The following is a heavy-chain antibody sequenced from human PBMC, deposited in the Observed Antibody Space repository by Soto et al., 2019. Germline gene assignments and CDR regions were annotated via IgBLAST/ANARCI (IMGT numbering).Heavy chain of an antibody. CDR2: ISAYNGNT. J-gene: IGHJ4*02. CDR1: GYTFTSYG. CDR3: ASLGDTAMALDY. Sequence: ASVKVSCKASGYTFTSYGISWVRQAPGQGLEWMGWISAYNGNTNYAQKLQGRVTMTADTSTSTAYMELRSLRSDDTAVYYCASLGDTAMALDYWGQGTLVTVSS. V-gene: IGHV1-18*01. D-gene: IGHD5-18*01.